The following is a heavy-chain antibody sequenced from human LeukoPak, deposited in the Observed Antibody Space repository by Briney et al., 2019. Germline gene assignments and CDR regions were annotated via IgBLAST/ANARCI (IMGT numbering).Heavy chain of an antibody. Sequence: YWXXWVRHAPXKGLVWVSRINSDGSSTSYADSVKGRFTISRDNAKNTLYLQMNSLRAEDTAVYYCARDGTYSSSTFDYWGQGTLVTVSS. CDR2: INSDGSST. V-gene: IGHV3-74*01. CDR1: YW. D-gene: IGHD6-6*01. J-gene: IGHJ4*02. CDR3: ARDGTYSSSTFDY.